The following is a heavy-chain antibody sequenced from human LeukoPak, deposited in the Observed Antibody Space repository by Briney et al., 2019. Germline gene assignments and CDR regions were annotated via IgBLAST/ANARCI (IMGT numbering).Heavy chain of an antibody. CDR1: GGSISSYY. V-gene: IGHV4-59*01. CDR2: IYYSGST. J-gene: IGHJ6*03. Sequence: SETLSLTCTVSGGSISSYYWSWIRQPPGQGLEWMGYIYYSGSTNYNPSLKSRVTISVDTSKDQFSLNLNSVTAADTAEYYCARAPGSAYYPYYYMDVWGKGTTVTVSS. D-gene: IGHD6-19*01. CDR3: ARAPGSAYYPYYYMDV.